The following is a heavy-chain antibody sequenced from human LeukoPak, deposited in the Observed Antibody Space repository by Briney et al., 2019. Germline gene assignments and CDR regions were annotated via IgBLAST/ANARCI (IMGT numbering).Heavy chain of an antibody. CDR3: ARNSLGDDYATGWFYYYMDV. Sequence: SETLSLTCTVSGGSISTYYWSWIRQPPGKGLEWIGSMFHSRRHIYNPPLRRRVTISVDTSKNQFTLKLSSVTATDTGVYYCARNSLGDDYATGWFYYYMDVWGKGTTVTVSS. D-gene: IGHD3-10*01. CDR1: GGSISTYY. J-gene: IGHJ6*03. CDR2: MFHSRRH. V-gene: IGHV4-59*01.